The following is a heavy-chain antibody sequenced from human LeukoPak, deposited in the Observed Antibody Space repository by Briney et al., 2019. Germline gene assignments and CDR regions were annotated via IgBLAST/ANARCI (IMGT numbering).Heavy chain of an antibody. D-gene: IGHD1-7*01. J-gene: IGHJ5*02. CDR1: GGSISSGGYY. CDR2: IYYSGST. V-gene: IGHV4-31*03. Sequence: SETLSLTCTVSGGSISSGGYYWSWIRQHPGKGLEWIGYIYYSGSTYYNPSLKSRVTISVDTSKNQFSLKLSSVTAADTAVYYCARGATGTTGTFNAWGQGTLVTVSS. CDR3: ARGATGTTGTFNA.